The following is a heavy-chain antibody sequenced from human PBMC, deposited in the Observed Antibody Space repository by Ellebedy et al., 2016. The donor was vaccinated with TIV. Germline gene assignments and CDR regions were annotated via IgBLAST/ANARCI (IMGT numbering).Heavy chain of an antibody. CDR1: GFIFSGSW. CDR3: ARDVAPVGQVTFNC. D-gene: IGHD2-21*02. CDR2: INQDGSDE. V-gene: IGHV3-7*03. J-gene: IGHJ4*02. Sequence: GESLKISCAASGFIFSGSWMTLVRQAPGKGLEWVANINQDGSDEYYVESVKGRFTISRDNAKNSLYLQMNRLRAEDTAMYYCARDVAPVGQVTFNCWGQGTLVTVSS.